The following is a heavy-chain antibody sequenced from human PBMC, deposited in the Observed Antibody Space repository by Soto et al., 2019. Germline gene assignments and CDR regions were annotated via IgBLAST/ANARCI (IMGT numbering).Heavy chain of an antibody. V-gene: IGHV3-48*03. J-gene: IGHJ6*02. CDR2: ISSSGSTI. CDR1: GFTFSSYE. D-gene: IGHD6-19*01. Sequence: EVQLVESGGGLVQPGGSLRLSCAASGFTFSSYEMNWVRQAPGKGLEWVSYISSSGSTIYYADSVKGRFTISRDNAKNSLYLQMNSLRAEDTAVYYCARVVGSSGWDYYGMDVWGQGTTVTVSS. CDR3: ARVVGSSGWDYYGMDV.